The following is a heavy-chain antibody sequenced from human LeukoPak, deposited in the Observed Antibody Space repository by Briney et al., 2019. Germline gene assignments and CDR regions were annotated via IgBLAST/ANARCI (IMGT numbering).Heavy chain of an antibody. CDR1: GYTFTVYF. J-gene: IGHJ4*02. Sequence: GASVKVSCKASGYTFTVYFMHWVRQAPGHGLEWTGWINPNSGGTNYAQKFQGRVTMTRDTSISTAYMELSRLRSDDTAVYYCARELNYDSSGYYFDHWGQGTLVTVSS. V-gene: IGHV1-2*02. CDR3: ARELNYDSSGYYFDH. D-gene: IGHD3-22*01. CDR2: INPNSGGT.